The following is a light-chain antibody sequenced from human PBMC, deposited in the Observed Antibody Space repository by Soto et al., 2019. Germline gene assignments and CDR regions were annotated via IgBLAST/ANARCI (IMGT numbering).Light chain of an antibody. CDR3: QQYGSSPGT. V-gene: IGKV3-20*01. CDR2: DTS. Sequence: EIVLTQSPGTLSLSPGERATHSCRASQSVRDRYLAWYQQKPGQAPSLLIYDTSTRATGVPDRFSGSGSGTDFALTISRVEPEDFAIYFCQQYGSSPGTFGHGTKVYIK. CDR1: QSVRDRY. J-gene: IGKJ1*01.